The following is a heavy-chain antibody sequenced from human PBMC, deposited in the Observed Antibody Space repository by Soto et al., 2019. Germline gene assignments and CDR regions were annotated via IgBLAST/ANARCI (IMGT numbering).Heavy chain of an antibody. V-gene: IGHV4-39*01. D-gene: IGHD6-6*01. CDR1: GGSISSSSYY. J-gene: IGHJ4*02. Sequence: SETLSLTCTVSGGSISSSSYYWGWIRQPPGKGLEWIGSIYYSGSTYYNPSLKSRVTISVDTSKNQFSLKLSSVTAADTAVYYCARTYSSSCACWYWGQGTLVTVSS. CDR2: IYYSGST. CDR3: ARTYSSSCACWY.